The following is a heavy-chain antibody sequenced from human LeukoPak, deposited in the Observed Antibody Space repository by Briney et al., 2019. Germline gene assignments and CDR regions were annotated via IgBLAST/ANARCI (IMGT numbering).Heavy chain of an antibody. CDR2: INPTSGGT. J-gene: IGHJ6*02. CDR1: GFTFTGYY. D-gene: IGHD2-15*01. V-gene: IGHV1-2*04. Sequence: ASVKVSCKTSGFTFTGYYIHWVRQAPGQRLEWLGWINPTSGGTNYAQKFQGWVTMTRDTSISTAYMELSRLRSDDTAVYYCASVVSGGSWGPNGGMDVWGQGTTVTVSS. CDR3: ASVVSGGSWGPNGGMDV.